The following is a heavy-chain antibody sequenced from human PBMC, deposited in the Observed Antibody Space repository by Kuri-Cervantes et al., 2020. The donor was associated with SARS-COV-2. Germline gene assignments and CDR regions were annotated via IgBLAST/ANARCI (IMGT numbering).Heavy chain of an antibody. CDR1: GESLSNNYY. J-gene: IGHJ4*02. D-gene: IGHD6-19*01. CDR2: ISHTGNT. Sequence: SETLSLTCGAYGESLSNNYYWNWIRQPPGKGLEWIGEISHTGNTDYNPSLESRVTISIDIFKNQFSLNLNSVTAADTAVYYCARGNQYNNGWYLDYWGQGTPVTDSS. V-gene: IGHV4-34*01. CDR3: ARGNQYNNGWYLDY.